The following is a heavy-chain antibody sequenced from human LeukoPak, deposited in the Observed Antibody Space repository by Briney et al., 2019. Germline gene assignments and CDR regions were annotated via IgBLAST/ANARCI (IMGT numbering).Heavy chain of an antibody. CDR3: ARYESSAYGIDV. V-gene: IGHV4-39*01. Sequence: SETLSLTCTASGGSISSSSSYWGWIRQPPGMGLDWIGSIYYSGSTYYNPSLKSRVTISVDTSKNQFSLKVSSVAAADTAVYYCARYESSAYGIDVWGRGTLVTVSS. J-gene: IGHJ2*01. D-gene: IGHD3-22*01. CDR1: GGSISSSSSY. CDR2: IYYSGST.